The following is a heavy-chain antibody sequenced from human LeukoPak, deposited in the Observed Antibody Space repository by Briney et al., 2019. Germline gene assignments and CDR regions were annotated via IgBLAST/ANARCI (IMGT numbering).Heavy chain of an antibody. J-gene: IGHJ4*02. CDR3: ASQVVARGFDY. V-gene: IGHV3-74*01. CDR2: LNTDGSST. CDR1: GFTFSGYW. Sequence: GGSLRLSCVASGFTFSGYWMHWVRQAPGKGLVWVSRLNTDGSSTSYADSVKGRFTISRDNSKNTLYLQMNSLRVEDTAVYYCASQVVARGFDYWGQGTLVTVSS. D-gene: IGHD2-15*01.